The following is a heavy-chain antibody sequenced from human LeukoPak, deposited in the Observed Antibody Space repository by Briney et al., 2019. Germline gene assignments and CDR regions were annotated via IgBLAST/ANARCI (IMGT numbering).Heavy chain of an antibody. V-gene: IGHV3-64*04. CDR1: GFTFSSYA. Sequence: GGSLRLSCSASGFTFSSYAMHWVRQAPGKGLEYVSAISSNGGSTYYADSVKGRFTISRDNSKNTLYLQMNSLRAEGTAVYYCAKICSSTSCYRAFDYWGQGTLVTVSS. D-gene: IGHD2-2*01. CDR3: AKICSSTSCYRAFDY. CDR2: ISSNGGST. J-gene: IGHJ4*02.